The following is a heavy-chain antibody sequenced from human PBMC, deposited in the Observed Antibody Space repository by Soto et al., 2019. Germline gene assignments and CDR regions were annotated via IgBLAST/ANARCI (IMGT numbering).Heavy chain of an antibody. D-gene: IGHD3-3*01. Sequence: SETLSLTCAVYGXXFXXXXWXWIRQPPGKGLEWIGEIDHSGYTNYNPSLKSRVTISVDTSKNQFSLRLTSVTAADTAVYYCARVRDWFDPWGQGTLVTVPQ. J-gene: IGHJ5*02. V-gene: IGHV4-34*01. CDR2: IDHSGYT. CDR1: GXXFXXXX. CDR3: ARVRDWFDP.